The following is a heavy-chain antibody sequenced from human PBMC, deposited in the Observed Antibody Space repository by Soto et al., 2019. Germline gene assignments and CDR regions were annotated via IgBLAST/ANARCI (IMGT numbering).Heavy chain of an antibody. J-gene: IGHJ4*02. Sequence: GSLRLSCAASGITFIYAWMDLVRQAPGKRLEWVGRIKSQASGGTIDYAAPVKGRFTISRDDSKNTVYLQMDSLKTEDTAVYYCTHLLSLAHPYSYLWGQGT. D-gene: IGHD2-21*01. CDR2: IKSQASGGTI. CDR1: GITFIYAW. CDR3: THLLSLAHPYSYL. V-gene: IGHV3-15*07.